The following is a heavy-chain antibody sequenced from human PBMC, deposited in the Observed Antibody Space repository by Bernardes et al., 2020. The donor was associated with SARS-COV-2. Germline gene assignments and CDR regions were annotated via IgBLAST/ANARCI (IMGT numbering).Heavy chain of an antibody. CDR1: GGSISSSSYY. D-gene: IGHD3-10*01. CDR3: ARENGYYGSGGEAFDI. V-gene: IGHV4-39*02. Sequence: SETLSLTCTVSGGSISSSSYYWGWIRQPPGKGLEWIGSIYYSGSTYYNPSLKSRVTISVDTSKNQFSLKLSSVTAADTAVYYCARENGYYGSGGEAFDIWGQGTMVTVSS. CDR2: IYYSGST. J-gene: IGHJ3*02.